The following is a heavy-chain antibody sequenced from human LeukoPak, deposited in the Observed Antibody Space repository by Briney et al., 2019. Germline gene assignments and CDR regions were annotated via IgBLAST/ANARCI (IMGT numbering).Heavy chain of an antibody. V-gene: IGHV3-7*01. J-gene: IGHJ6*03. Sequence: GGSLRLSCAASGFTFSSYWMSWVRQAPGKGLEWVANIKQDGSEKYYVDSVKGRFTISRDNAKNSLYLQMNSLRAEDTAVYYCARDSGYDSVNYYYMDVWGKGTTVTVSS. CDR2: IKQDGSEK. CDR1: GFTFSSYW. CDR3: ARDSGYDSVNYYYMDV. D-gene: IGHD5-12*01.